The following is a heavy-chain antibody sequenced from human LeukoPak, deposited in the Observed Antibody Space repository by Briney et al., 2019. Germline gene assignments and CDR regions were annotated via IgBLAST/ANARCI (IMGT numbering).Heavy chain of an antibody. CDR2: INWNSGRM. CDR1: GFTFDDYA. CDR3: AKDRQRRAVSVVTYMDV. J-gene: IGHJ6*03. V-gene: IGHV3-9*01. Sequence: PGGSLRLSCAAAGFTFDDYAMHWVRQAPGKGLEWVSTINWNSGRMEYADSVKGRFTISRDNAKNSLYLQMNSLRDEDTALYYCAKDRQRRAVSVVTYMDVWGKGTTVTVSS. D-gene: IGHD6-19*01.